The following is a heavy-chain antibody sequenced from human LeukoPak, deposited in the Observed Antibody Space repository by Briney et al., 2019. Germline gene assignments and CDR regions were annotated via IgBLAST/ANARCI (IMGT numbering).Heavy chain of an antibody. V-gene: IGHV1-2*02. CDR2: INTDSGET. Sequence: GASVKVSCKASGYTFTGYYMHWVRQAPGQGPEWMGLINTDSGETHYAQDFQGRVTVTRDTSNRTAYMDLNSLTSDDTAVYYCATADVLRNFDWFTKALHYWGQGTLVIVSS. D-gene: IGHD3-9*01. CDR1: GYTFTGYY. J-gene: IGHJ1*01. CDR3: ATADVLRNFDWFTKALHY.